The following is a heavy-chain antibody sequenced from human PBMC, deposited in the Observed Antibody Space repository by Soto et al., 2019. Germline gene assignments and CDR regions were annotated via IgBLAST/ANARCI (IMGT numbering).Heavy chain of an antibody. CDR3: VRDCRTGTPGGYYYYYMDV. J-gene: IGHJ6*03. CDR2: ISSSSSTI. D-gene: IGHD1-1*01. CDR1: GFTFSSYS. Sequence: VGSLRLSCAASGFTFSSYSMNWVRQAPGKGLEWVSSISSSSSTIYYADSVKGRFTISRDNAKNSLYLQMNSLRAEDTAVYYCVRDCRTGTPGGYYYYYMDVWGKGTTVNVSS. V-gene: IGHV3-48*01.